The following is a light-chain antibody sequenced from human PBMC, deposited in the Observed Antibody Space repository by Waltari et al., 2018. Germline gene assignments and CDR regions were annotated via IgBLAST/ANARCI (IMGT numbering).Light chain of an antibody. CDR2: WAS. Sequence: DIVMTQSPDSLAVSLGERATINCRSSQSILSGSDNKNYLVCYQQKPGQPPKLLISWASTRESGVPDRFSGGGSGTDFSLTISSLQAEDVAVYYCQQCYSSPLTFGGGTKVEIK. V-gene: IGKV4-1*01. CDR1: QSILSGSDNKNY. CDR3: QQCYSSPLT. J-gene: IGKJ4*01.